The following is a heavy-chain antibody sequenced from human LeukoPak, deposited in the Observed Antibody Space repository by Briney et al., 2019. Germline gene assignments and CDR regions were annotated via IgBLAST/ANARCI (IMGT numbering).Heavy chain of an antibody. V-gene: IGHV4-59*11. Sequence: SEILSLTCSVSGGSISGHYWTWIRQPPGKGLEWIGQIHYTGKPDYNPSLKSRITISVDTSKNQVSLQVSSVTAADSAIYYCARFGVDYDMDVWGHGTTVTVFS. J-gene: IGHJ6*02. D-gene: IGHD3-16*01. CDR2: IHYTGKP. CDR3: ARFGVDYDMDV. CDR1: GGSISGHY.